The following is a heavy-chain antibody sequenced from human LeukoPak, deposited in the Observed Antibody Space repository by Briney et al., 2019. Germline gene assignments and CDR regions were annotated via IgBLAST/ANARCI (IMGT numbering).Heavy chain of an antibody. CDR3: ARARSGWYQSHDY. CDR2: MNPNSGNT. J-gene: IGHJ4*02. D-gene: IGHD6-19*01. CDR1: GYTFTSYD. Sequence: GASVKVSCKASGYTFTSYDIDWVRQATGQGLEWMGWMNPNSGNTGYAQKFQGRVTMTRNTSISTAYMELSSLRSEDTAVYYCARARSGWYQSHDYWGQGTLVTVSS. V-gene: IGHV1-8*01.